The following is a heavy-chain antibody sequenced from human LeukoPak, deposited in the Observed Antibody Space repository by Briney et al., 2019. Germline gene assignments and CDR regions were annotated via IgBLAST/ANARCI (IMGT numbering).Heavy chain of an antibody. Sequence: SQTLSLTCAISGDSVSSKRAAWNWIRQSPSRGLEWLGRTYYRSKWSSGYAESVKSRLTISPDTSKNLFSLQLSSVTPEDTAVYYCVRGGQGDGHSADEGFDIWGQGTMVTVS. CDR2: TYYRSKWSS. CDR1: GDSVSSKRAA. J-gene: IGHJ3*02. V-gene: IGHV6-1*01. CDR3: VRGGQGDGHSADEGFDI. D-gene: IGHD5-18*01.